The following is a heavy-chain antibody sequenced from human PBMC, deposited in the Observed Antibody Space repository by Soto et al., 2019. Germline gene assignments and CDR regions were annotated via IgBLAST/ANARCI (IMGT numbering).Heavy chain of an antibody. CDR2: ISYDGSNK. CDR3: ALSAMVRGVIITSRVSYYFDY. V-gene: IGHV3-30*03. CDR1: GFTFSSYG. J-gene: IGHJ4*02. D-gene: IGHD3-10*01. Sequence: PGGSLRLSCAASGFTFSSYGKHWGWQAQGKGLGLVSVISYDGSNKYYAHSVKGRFTISRANSKNTLYLQINTQRAEATAVYYCALSAMVRGVIITSRVSYYFDYWGQGTLVTVSS.